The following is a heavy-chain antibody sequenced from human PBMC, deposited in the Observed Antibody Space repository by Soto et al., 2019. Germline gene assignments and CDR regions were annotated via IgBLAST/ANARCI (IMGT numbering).Heavy chain of an antibody. CDR1: GGTFSSYA. Sequence: GASVKVSCKASGGTFSSYAISWVRQAPGQGLEWMGGIIPIFGTANYAQKFQGRVTITADESTSTAYMELSSLRSEDTAVYYCARGPRYSSGWYGAYWGQGTLVTVSS. J-gene: IGHJ4*02. CDR2: IIPIFGTA. D-gene: IGHD6-19*01. CDR3: ARGPRYSSGWYGAY. V-gene: IGHV1-69*13.